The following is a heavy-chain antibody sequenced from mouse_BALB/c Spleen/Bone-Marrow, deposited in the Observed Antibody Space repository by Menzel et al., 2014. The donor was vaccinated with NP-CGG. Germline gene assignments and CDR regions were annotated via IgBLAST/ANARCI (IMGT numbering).Heavy chain of an antibody. CDR3: ARESYFYENYAWDD. CDR1: GYTFTSYW. V-gene: IGHV1S41*01. J-gene: IGHJ4*01. CDR2: IAPGSGST. Sequence: DLVKPGASVKLSCTASGYTFTSYWLNWIKQRPGQGLEWLGRIAPGSGSTYYNEMFKGKATLTVDTSSSTAYIQLSSLSSEDSAVYFCARESYFYENYAWDDWGQGTSFTVSS. D-gene: IGHD1-1*01.